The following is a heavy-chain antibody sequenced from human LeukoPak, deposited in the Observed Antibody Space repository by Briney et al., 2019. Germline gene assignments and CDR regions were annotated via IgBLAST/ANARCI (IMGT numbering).Heavy chain of an antibody. CDR3: AKVESYNAYDY. Sequence: GGSLRLSCAASGFTFSSYSMHWVRQVPGKGLVWVSRIHNDETGPIYADSVKGRFTISRDNAKNTLYLQMDSLRAEDTAVYYCAKVESYNAYDYWGQGTLVTVSS. D-gene: IGHD5-24*01. J-gene: IGHJ4*02. CDR1: GFTFSSYS. CDR2: IHNDETGP. V-gene: IGHV3-74*01.